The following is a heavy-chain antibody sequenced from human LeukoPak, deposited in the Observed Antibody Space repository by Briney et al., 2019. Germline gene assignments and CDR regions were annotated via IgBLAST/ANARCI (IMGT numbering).Heavy chain of an antibody. CDR1: GGTFSSYA. Sequence: GASVKVSCKASGGTFSSYAISWVRQPPGQGLEWMGGIIPIFGTANYAQKFQGRVTITADESTSTAYMELSSLRSEDTAVYYCARDSETVPAGSAYVVVPAVDAFDIWGQGTMVTVSS. V-gene: IGHV1-69*13. CDR2: IIPIFGTA. D-gene: IGHD2-2*01. J-gene: IGHJ3*02. CDR3: ARDSETVPAGSAYVVVPAVDAFDI.